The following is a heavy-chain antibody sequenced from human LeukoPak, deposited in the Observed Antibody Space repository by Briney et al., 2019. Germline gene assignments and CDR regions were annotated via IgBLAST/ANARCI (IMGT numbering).Heavy chain of an antibody. J-gene: IGHJ4*02. Sequence: SETLSLTCTVSGGSIISYYWSWIRQPPGRGLEWIGYVYYSGTTNYSPSLKSRVTISVDTSNNQFSLKLSSVTAADTAMYYCARGVVIDYWGQGTLVTVSS. CDR2: VYYSGTT. V-gene: IGHV4-59*01. CDR1: GGSIISYY. CDR3: ARGVVIDY. D-gene: IGHD3-22*01.